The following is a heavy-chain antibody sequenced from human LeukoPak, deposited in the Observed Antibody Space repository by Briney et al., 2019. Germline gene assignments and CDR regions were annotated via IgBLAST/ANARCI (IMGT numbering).Heavy chain of an antibody. CDR3: ARPRGYSYGTYFDY. D-gene: IGHD5-18*01. Sequence: GESLKISCKGSGYSFTSYWIGWVRQVPGEGLEWMGIIYPYGSDTRYSPSFQGQVTISADKSVSTAYLQWSSLKASDTAMYYCARPRGYSYGTYFDYWGQGTLVTVSS. CDR1: GYSFTSYW. J-gene: IGHJ4*02. CDR2: IYPYGSDT. V-gene: IGHV5-51*01.